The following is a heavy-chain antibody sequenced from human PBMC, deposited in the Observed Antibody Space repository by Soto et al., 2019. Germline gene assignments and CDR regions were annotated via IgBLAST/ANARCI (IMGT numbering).Heavy chain of an antibody. CDR2: IWYDGSNK. J-gene: IGHJ6*02. CDR3: ARERPSTTPYYYYGMDV. D-gene: IGHD1-1*01. CDR1: GFTFSSYG. V-gene: IGHV3-33*01. Sequence: GGSLRLSCAASGFTFSSYGMHWVRQAPGKGLEWVAVIWYDGSNKYYADSVKGRFTISRDNSKNTLYLQMNSLRAEDTTVYYCARERPSTTPYYYYGMDVWGQGTTVTVSS.